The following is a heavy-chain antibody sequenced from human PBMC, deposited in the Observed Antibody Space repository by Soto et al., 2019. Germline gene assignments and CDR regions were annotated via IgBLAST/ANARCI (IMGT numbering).Heavy chain of an antibody. CDR1: GYSFTSYW. D-gene: IGHD2-15*01. CDR2: IYSGDSDT. CDR3: ARGGHCSGGSCYLPVYYYYYGMDV. V-gene: IGHV5-51*01. J-gene: IGHJ6*02. Sequence: GESLKISCKGSGYSFTSYWIGWVRQMPGKGMEWMGIIYSGDSDTRYSPSFQGQVTISADKSISTAYLQWSSLKASDTAMYYCARGGHCSGGSCYLPVYYYYYGMDVWGQGTTVTVSS.